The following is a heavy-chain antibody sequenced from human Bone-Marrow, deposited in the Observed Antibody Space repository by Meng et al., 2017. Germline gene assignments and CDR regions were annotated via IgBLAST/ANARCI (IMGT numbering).Heavy chain of an antibody. Sequence: SLKISCAASGFTFSSYEMNWVRQAPGKGLEWVSYISSSGSTIYYADSVKGRFTISRDNAKNSLYLQMNSLRAEDTAVYYCARDPNYYDSSGYIFDYWGQGTLVTVSS. CDR3: ARDPNYYDSSGYIFDY. CDR2: ISSSGSTI. CDR1: GFTFSSYE. J-gene: IGHJ4*02. D-gene: IGHD3-22*01. V-gene: IGHV3-48*03.